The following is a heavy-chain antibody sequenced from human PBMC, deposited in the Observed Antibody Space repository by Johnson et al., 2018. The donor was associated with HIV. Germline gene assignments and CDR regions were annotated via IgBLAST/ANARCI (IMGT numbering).Heavy chain of an antibody. J-gene: IGHJ3*01. CDR1: GFTFSSYG. Sequence: QVQLVESGGGVVQPGRSLRLSCAASGFTFSSYGMHWVRQAPGKGLEWVAVIWYDGSNKYYADSVKGRFTISRDNSKNTLYLQMNSLRAEDTAVYYCAKVSAYYDSSGYDVWGQGTMLTVSS. D-gene: IGHD3-22*01. CDR2: IWYDGSNK. V-gene: IGHV3-33*06. CDR3: AKVSAYYDSSGYDV.